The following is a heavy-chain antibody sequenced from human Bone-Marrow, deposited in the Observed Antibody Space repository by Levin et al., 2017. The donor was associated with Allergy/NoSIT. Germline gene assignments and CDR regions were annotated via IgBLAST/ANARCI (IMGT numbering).Heavy chain of an antibody. CDR1: GGSFSGYY. CDR3: ARDSYGSGSYYNVSWFDP. J-gene: IGHJ5*02. CDR2: INHSGST. V-gene: IGHV4-34*01. Sequence: SETLSLTCAVYGGSFSGYYWSWIRQPPGKGLEWIGEINHSGSTNYNPSLKSRVTISVDTSKNQFSLKLSSVTAADTAVYYCARDSYGSGSYYNVSWFDPWGQGTLVTVSS. D-gene: IGHD3-10*01.